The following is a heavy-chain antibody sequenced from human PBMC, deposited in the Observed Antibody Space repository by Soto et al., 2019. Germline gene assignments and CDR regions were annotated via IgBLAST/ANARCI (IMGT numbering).Heavy chain of an antibody. D-gene: IGHD2-15*01. Sequence: ASVKVSCKASGYTFTGYYTHWVRQAPGQGLEWMGWINPNSGGTNYAQKFQGWVTMTRDTSISTAYMELSRLRSDDTAVYYCARDLVRYCSGGSCYSGYYYYGMDVWGQGTTVTVSS. V-gene: IGHV1-2*04. J-gene: IGHJ6*02. CDR1: GYTFTGYY. CDR2: INPNSGGT. CDR3: ARDLVRYCSGGSCYSGYYYYGMDV.